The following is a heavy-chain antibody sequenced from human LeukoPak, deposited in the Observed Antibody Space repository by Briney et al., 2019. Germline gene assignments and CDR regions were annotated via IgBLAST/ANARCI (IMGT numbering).Heavy chain of an antibody. CDR1: GFTFSRYA. CDR3: GRKDLKPPMVLLDV. J-gene: IGHJ6*02. Sequence: PGGSLRLSCAASGFTFSRYAMSWVRQAPGEGLEWVSDISGSGGSTYYADSVKGRFTISRDNSKNTLYLQMNSLRDEDTAVYYCGRKDLKPPMVLLDVWGQGTTVIVSS. CDR2: ISGSGGST. D-gene: IGHD3-10*01. V-gene: IGHV3-23*01.